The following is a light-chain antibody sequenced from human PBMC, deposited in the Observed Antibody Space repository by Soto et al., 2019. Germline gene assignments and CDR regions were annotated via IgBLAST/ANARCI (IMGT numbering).Light chain of an antibody. CDR1: SSNIGNNY. Sequence: QSVLTQPPSVSAAPGHKVAISCSGSSSNIGNNYVSWYQQLPGTAPKLLIYDNNKRPSGIPDRFSGSKSGTSATLVIAGLQTGDEADYYCGAWDTSLTDVLFGGGTKLTVL. CDR2: DNN. J-gene: IGLJ2*01. V-gene: IGLV1-51*01. CDR3: GAWDTSLTDVL.